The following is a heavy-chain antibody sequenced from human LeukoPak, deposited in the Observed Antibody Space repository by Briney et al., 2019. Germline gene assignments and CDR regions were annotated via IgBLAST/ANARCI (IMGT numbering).Heavy chain of an antibody. CDR1: GGSISSSNW. CDR3: ARVKLGDDYVRGSYRHFDY. J-gene: IGHJ4*02. V-gene: IGHV4-4*02. CDR2: IYHSGST. Sequence: KPSETLSLTCTVSGGSISSSNWWSWVRQPPGKGLEWIGEIYHSGSTNYNPSLKSRVTISVDKSKNQFSLKLSSVTAADTAVYYCARVKLGDDYVRGSYRHFDYWGQGTLVTVSS. D-gene: IGHD3-16*02.